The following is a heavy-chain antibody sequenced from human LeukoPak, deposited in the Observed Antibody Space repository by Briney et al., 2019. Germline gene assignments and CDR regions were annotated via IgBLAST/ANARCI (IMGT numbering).Heavy chain of an antibody. CDR1: GFTFDDYA. Sequence: GGSLRLSCAASGFTFDDYAMHWVRQAPGKGLERVSLISWDGGSTYYADSVKGRFTISRDNSKNSLYLQMNSLRAEDTALYYCAKGAVYSSGWGNFDYWGQGTLVTVSS. J-gene: IGHJ4*02. CDR3: AKGAVYSSGWGNFDY. CDR2: ISWDGGST. V-gene: IGHV3-43D*03. D-gene: IGHD6-19*01.